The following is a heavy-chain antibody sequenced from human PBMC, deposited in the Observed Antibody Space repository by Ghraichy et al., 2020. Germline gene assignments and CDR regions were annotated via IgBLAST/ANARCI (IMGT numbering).Heavy chain of an antibody. CDR3: AMRNDSYGYY. D-gene: IGHD5-18*01. CDR2: ISWDGGST. CDR1: GFTFDDYT. V-gene: IGHV3-43*01. Sequence: GGSLRLSCAASGFTFDDYTMHWVRQAPGKGLEWVSLISWDGGSTYYADSVKGRFTISRDNSKNSLYLQMNSLRTEDTALYYCAMRNDSYGYYWGQGTLVTVSS. J-gene: IGHJ4*02.